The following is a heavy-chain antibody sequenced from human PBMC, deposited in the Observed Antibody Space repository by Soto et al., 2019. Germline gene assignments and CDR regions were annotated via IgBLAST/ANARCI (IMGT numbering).Heavy chain of an antibody. D-gene: IGHD4-17*01. CDR2: MNPNSGNT. V-gene: IGHV1-8*01. CDR3: ARVYGGENAAWYYYGMDV. Sequence: QVQLVQSGAEVKKPGASVKVSCKASGYTFTSYDINWVRQATGQGLEWMGWMNPNSGNTGYAQKFQGRVTMTRNTSISTAYMELSSLTSEDTAVYYCARVYGGENAAWYYYGMDVWGQGTTVTVSS. CDR1: GYTFTSYD. J-gene: IGHJ6*02.